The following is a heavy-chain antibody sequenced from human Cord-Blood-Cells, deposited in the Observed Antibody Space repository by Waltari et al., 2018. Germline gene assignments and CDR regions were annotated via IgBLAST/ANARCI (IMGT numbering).Heavy chain of an antibody. CDR2: IIPILGRA. J-gene: IGHJ5*02. CDR3: ARAGDWGSSDP. V-gene: IGHV1-69*01. CDR1: GGTYSSYG. Sequence: QVQLVPSGAEEKKPGSSVKVSCKASGGTYSSYGISWVRQAPGQGLEWRGGIIPILGRANYPQKFQGGFPVTADESTSTAYMELSSLRSEDTAVYYCARAGDWGSSDPWGQGTLVTVSS. D-gene: IGHD6-13*01.